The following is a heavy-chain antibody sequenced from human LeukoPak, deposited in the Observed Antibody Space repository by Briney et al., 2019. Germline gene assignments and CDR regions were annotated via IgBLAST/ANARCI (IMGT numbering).Heavy chain of an antibody. CDR2: ISAYNGNT. CDR3: ARDGIAAAGYNWFDP. J-gene: IGHJ5*02. CDR1: GYTFTSYG. V-gene: IGHV1-18*01. Sequence: ASVKVSCKASGYTFTSYGISWVRQVPGQGLEWMGWISAYNGNTNYAQKLQGRVTMTTDTSTSTAYMELRSLRSDDTAVYYCARDGIAAAGYNWFDPWGQGTLVTVSS. D-gene: IGHD6-13*01.